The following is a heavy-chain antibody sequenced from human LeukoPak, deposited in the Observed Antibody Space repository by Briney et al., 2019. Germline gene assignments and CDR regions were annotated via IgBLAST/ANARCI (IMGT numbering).Heavy chain of an antibody. J-gene: IGHJ4*02. CDR1: GGTFSSYA. V-gene: IGHV1-69*13. CDR3: ARDVVAAPGTWDY. Sequence: SVKVSCKASGGTFSSYAISWVRQAPGQGLEWMGGIIPIFGTANYAQKFQGRVTITADESTSTAYMELSSLRSEDTAVYYCARDVVAAPGTWDYWGQGTLVTVSS. D-gene: IGHD6-13*01. CDR2: IIPIFGTA.